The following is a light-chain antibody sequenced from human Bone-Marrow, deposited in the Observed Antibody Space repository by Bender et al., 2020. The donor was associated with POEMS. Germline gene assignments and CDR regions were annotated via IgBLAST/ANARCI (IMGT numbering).Light chain of an antibody. J-gene: IGLJ2*01. V-gene: IGLV2-23*02. CDR1: SSDIGDSDH. CDR3: CSFAGRNTWV. Sequence: QSALTQPASVSGSPGQSITISCTGTSSDIGDSDHVSWYQHYPGKAPKLMIYEVTKRPSGVSNRFSGSKSGNTASLTISGLQAEDEADYYCCSFAGRNTWVFGGGTKLTVL. CDR2: EVT.